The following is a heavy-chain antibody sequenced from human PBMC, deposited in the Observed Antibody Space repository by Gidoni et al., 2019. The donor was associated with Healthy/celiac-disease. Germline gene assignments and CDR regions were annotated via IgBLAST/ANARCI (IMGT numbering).Heavy chain of an antibody. CDR2: INHSGST. CDR3: ARRRGIVVVVAAKGSWFDP. V-gene: IGHV4-34*01. J-gene: IGHJ5*02. Sequence: QVQLQQWGAGLLKPSETLSLTCAVYGGSFSGYYWSWIRQPPGKGLEWIGEINHSGSTNYNPSLKSRVTISVDTSKNQFSLKLSSVTAADTAVYYCARRRGIVVVVAAKGSWFDPWGQGTLVTVSS. D-gene: IGHD2-15*01. CDR1: GGSFSGYY.